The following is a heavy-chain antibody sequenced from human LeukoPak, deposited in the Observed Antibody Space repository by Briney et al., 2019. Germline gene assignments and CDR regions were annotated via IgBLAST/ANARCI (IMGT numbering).Heavy chain of an antibody. CDR3: ARGGGSGELGYFDY. V-gene: IGHV4-34*01. CDR2: INHSGST. J-gene: IGHJ4*02. Sequence: PSETLSLTCAVYGGSFSGYYWSWIRQPPGKGLEWIGEINHSGSTNYNPSLKSRVTISVDTSKNQFSLKLSSVTAADTAVYYCARGGGSGELGYFDYWGQGTLVTVSS. D-gene: IGHD3-10*01. CDR1: GGSFSGYY.